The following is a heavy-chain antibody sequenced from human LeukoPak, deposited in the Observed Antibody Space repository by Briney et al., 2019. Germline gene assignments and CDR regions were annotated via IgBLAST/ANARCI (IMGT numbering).Heavy chain of an antibody. Sequence: PSETLSLTCTVSGGSISSYYWSWIRQPPGRGLEWIGYIYYSGSTNYNPSLKSRVTISVDTSKNQFSLKLSSVTAADTAVYYCARGGYGSGSPWSYWGQGTLVTVSS. J-gene: IGHJ4*02. CDR3: ARGGYGSGSPWSY. V-gene: IGHV4-59*01. CDR2: IYYSGST. D-gene: IGHD3-10*01. CDR1: GGSISSYY.